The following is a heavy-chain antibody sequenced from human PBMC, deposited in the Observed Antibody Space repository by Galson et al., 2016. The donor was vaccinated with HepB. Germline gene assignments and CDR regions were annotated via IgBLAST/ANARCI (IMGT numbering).Heavy chain of an antibody. CDR1: GFTFSNHA. CDR3: ARVYSGNYEVQFDY. D-gene: IGHD1-26*01. V-gene: IGHV3-30*04. CDR2: ISYDGSNK. Sequence: SLRLSCAASGFTFSNHAMHWVRQAPGKGLEWVAVISYDGSNKYYADFVKGRFTISRDNSKNTLYLEMNSLRPEDTAVYNCARVYSGNYEVQFDYWGQGTLVTGSS. J-gene: IGHJ4*02.